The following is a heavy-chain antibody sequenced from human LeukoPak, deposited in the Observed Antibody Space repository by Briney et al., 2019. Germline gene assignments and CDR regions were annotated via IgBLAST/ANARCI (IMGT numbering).Heavy chain of an antibody. Sequence: SETLSLTCTVSGYSISSGYYWGWIRQPPGKGLEWIGSIYHSGSTYYNPSLKSRVTISVDTSKNQFSLKLSSVTAADTAVYYCARTEGGQWLAYNWFDPWGQGTLVTVSS. CDR3: ARTEGGQWLAYNWFDP. CDR2: IYHSGST. V-gene: IGHV4-38-2*02. J-gene: IGHJ5*02. CDR1: GYSISSGYY. D-gene: IGHD6-19*01.